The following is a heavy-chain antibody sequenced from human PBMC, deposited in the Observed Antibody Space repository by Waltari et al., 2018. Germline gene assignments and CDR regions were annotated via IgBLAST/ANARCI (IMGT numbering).Heavy chain of an antibody. J-gene: IGHJ5*02. CDR3: ARAPSRVLTSNWFDP. Sequence: QVQLVQSGAEVKKPGASVQVSCKASGYTFTGYYMHWVRQAPGQGLEWMGWINPNSGGTNYAQKFQGRVTMTRDTSISTAYMELSRLRSDDTAVYYCARAPSRVLTSNWFDPWGQGTLVTVSS. CDR1: GYTFTGYY. CDR2: INPNSGGT. V-gene: IGHV1-2*02. D-gene: IGHD3-9*01.